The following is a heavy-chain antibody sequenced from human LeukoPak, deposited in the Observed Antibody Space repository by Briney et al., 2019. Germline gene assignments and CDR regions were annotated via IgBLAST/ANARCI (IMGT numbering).Heavy chain of an antibody. J-gene: IGHJ3*02. Sequence: PSETLSLTCTVSGGSISSYCWSWIRQPPGKGLEWIGYIYHSGSTYYNPSLKSRVTISVDRSKNQLSLKLSSVTAADTAVYYCARCYYDSSGYSFAFDIWGQGTMVTVSS. CDR3: ARCYYDSSGYSFAFDI. D-gene: IGHD3-22*01. V-gene: IGHV4-59*12. CDR2: IYHSGST. CDR1: GGSISSYC.